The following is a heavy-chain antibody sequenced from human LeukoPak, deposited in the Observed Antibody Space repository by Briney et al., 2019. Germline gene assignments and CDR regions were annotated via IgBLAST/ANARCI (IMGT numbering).Heavy chain of an antibody. D-gene: IGHD3-10*01. J-gene: IGHJ6*03. Sequence: PGGSLRLSCAPSRFTFSQYWMSSVRQTPEKGLEGVANIKHAGREKQGGSEKNYVDSVKGRFTISRDNAKNSLYLQMNSLRAEDTAVYYCARSGRGVDSFYFYMDVWGKGTTVTVSS. CDR1: RFTFSQYW. V-gene: IGHV3-7*01. CDR3: ARSGRGVDSFYFYMDV. CDR2: IKHAGREKQGGSEK.